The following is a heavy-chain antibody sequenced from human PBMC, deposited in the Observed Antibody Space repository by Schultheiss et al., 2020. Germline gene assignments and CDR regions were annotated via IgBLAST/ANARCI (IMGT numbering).Heavy chain of an antibody. Sequence: GGSLRLSCAASGFTFSSYSMNWVRQAPGKGLEWVSYISSSSSTIYYADSVKGRFTISRDNAKNSLYLQMNSLRDEDTAVYYCATLPRYYYYYYMDVWGKGTTVTVSS. CDR2: ISSSSSTI. J-gene: IGHJ6*03. CDR3: ATLPRYYYYYYMDV. CDR1: GFTFSSYS. V-gene: IGHV3-48*02.